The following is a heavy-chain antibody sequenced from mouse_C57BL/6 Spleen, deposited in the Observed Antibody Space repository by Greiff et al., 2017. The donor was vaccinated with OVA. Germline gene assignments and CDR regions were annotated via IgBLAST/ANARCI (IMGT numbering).Heavy chain of an antibody. D-gene: IGHD1-1*01. CDR2: INSDGGST. Sequence: DVMLVESGGGLVQPGESLKLSCESNEYEFPSHDMSWVRKTPEKRLELVAAINSDGGSTYYPDTMERRFIISRDNTKKTLYLQMSSLRSEDTALYYCARSHYYGSSYWYFDVWGTGTTVTLSS. CDR1: EYEFPSHD. CDR3: ARSHYYGSSYWYFDV. V-gene: IGHV5-2*01. J-gene: IGHJ1*03.